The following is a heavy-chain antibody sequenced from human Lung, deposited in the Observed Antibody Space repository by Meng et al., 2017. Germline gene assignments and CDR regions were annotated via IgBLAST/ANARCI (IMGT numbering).Heavy chain of an antibody. CDR2: IYNSGRT. V-gene: IGHV4-30-4*01. J-gene: IGHJ2*01. Sequence: QSQPVGSRLSLRMPSPTLALPVAVSGGAFGRSNSYGSWIRQPQGKGLEWSGHIYNSGRTYYNPSLKSLVTITVDTSKNQFSLKLSSVTAADTAVYYCARGQKGYFDLWGRGTLVTVSS. CDR1: GGAFGRSNSY. CDR3: ARGQKGYFDL.